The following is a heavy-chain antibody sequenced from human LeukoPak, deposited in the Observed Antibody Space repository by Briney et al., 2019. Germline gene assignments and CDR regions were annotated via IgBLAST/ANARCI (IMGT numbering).Heavy chain of an antibody. CDR3: AEAPPAATNYYYGMDV. Sequence: GGSLRLSCAASGFTFNNYAMTWVRQAPGKGLEWVSAVSGRGDATYYADSVKGRFTIPRDDSKNTLYLQMNSLRAEDTAVYHCAEAPPAATNYYYGMDVWGQGTRSPSP. D-gene: IGHD2-15*01. CDR2: VSGRGDAT. J-gene: IGHJ6*02. V-gene: IGHV3-23*01. CDR1: GFTFNNYA.